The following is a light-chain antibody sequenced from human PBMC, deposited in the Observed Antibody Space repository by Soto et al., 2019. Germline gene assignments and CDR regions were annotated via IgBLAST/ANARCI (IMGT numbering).Light chain of an antibody. J-gene: IGKJ1*01. V-gene: IGKV3-15*01. CDR1: QSVSSN. Sequence: EIVMTQSPATLTTSPGERATVSCRASQSVSSNLAWYQQKPGQVPRLLIYYASTRATGIPARFSGSGSGTEFTLTISSLESEDFAVYYCQQYNNWPRTFGQGTKVDIK. CDR2: YAS. CDR3: QQYNNWPRT.